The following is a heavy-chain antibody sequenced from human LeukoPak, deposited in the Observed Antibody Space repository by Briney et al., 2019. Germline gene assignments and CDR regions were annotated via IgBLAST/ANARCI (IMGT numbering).Heavy chain of an antibody. J-gene: IGHJ6*03. Sequence: SEPLSLTCNVSGGSFSEYYWSWIRQSPGKGLEWIGHFYSAGTTKYNPSFKSRVTISGDTSKNQVSLSLTSATAADSAVYYCAKEIVLMMSGHPSPYFMDVWGRGTTVAVSS. V-gene: IGHV4-59*01. D-gene: IGHD2-8*01. CDR2: FYSAGTT. CDR1: GGSFSEYY. CDR3: AKEIVLMMSGHPSPYFMDV.